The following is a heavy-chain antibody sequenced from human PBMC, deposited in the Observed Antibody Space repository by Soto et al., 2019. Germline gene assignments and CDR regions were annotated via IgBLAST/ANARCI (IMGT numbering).Heavy chain of an antibody. D-gene: IGHD4-17*01. V-gene: IGHV3-30*03. CDR3: ERAHRGRKSYGPDG. CDR2: ISNDGSEK. J-gene: IGHJ4*02. CDR1: GFTFSDYG. Sequence: QVQLLDSGGGVVQPGRSLRLTCVASGFTFSDYGMHWVRQAPGKGLEWVAVISNDGSEKYYADSMKGRFTISRDNSVNTLYQEVNSLTTNDTGLYYCERAHRGRKSYGPDGWGKGDLVPVTS.